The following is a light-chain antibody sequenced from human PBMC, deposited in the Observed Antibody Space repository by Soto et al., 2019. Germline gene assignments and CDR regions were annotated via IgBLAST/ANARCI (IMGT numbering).Light chain of an antibody. J-gene: IGKJ5*01. CDR1: QSVRSN. CDR3: QQYNNWPPIT. V-gene: IGKV3-15*01. Sequence: EIVMTQSPATLSVSPGERATLSCRASQSVRSNLAWYQQKPGQAPRLVIYAASTRATGIPDRFSGSGSGTEFTLTISSLQSEDFAVYYCQQYNNWPPITFGQGTRLEIK. CDR2: AAS.